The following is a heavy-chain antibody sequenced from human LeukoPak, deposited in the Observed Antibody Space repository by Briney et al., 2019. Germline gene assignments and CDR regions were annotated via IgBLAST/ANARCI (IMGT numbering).Heavy chain of an antibody. J-gene: IGHJ3*02. CDR3: ARGGNSSETHGAFDI. CDR1: GYTFTSYY. V-gene: IGHV1-46*01. CDR2: INPSGGST. Sequence: ASVKVSCKASGYTFTSYYMHWVRQAPGQGLEWMGEINPSGGSTSYAQKFQGRVTMTRDTSTSTVYMELSSLRSEDTAVYYCARGGNSSETHGAFDIWGQGTMVTVSS. D-gene: IGHD3-22*01.